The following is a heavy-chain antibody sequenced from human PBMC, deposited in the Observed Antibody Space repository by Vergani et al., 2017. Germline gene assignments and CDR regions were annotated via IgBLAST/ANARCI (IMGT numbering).Heavy chain of an antibody. J-gene: IGHJ4*02. D-gene: IGHD1-14*01. CDR3: ARVSPEYYFDY. Sequence: VQLVESGGGLVKPGGSLRLSCAASGFTFSSYGMHWVRQAPGKGLEWVAVIWYDGSNKYYADSVKGRFTISRDNAKNSLYLQMNSLRAEDTAVYYCARVSPEYYFDYWGQGTLVTVSS. CDR1: GFTFSSYG. CDR2: IWYDGSNK. V-gene: IGHV3-33*01.